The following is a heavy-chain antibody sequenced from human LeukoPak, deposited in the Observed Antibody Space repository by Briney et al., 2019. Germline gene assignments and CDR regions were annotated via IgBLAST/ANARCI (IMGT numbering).Heavy chain of an antibody. D-gene: IGHD6-19*01. V-gene: IGHV3-7*03. CDR3: ARGRQWLVREEVVDY. J-gene: IGHJ4*02. CDR2: IKQDGSEK. CDR1: GFTFSSYW. Sequence: GGSLRLSCAASGFTFSSYWMSWVRQAPGKGLEWVANIKQDGSEKYYVDSVKGRFTISRDNAKNSLYLQMNSPRAEDTAVYYCARGRQWLVREEVVDYWGQGTLVTVSS.